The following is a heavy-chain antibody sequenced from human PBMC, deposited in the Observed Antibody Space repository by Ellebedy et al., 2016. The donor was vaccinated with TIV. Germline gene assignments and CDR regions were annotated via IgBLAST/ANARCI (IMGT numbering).Heavy chain of an antibody. V-gene: IGHV3-53*01. Sequence: PGGSLRLSCGASGLTVSSNYMSWVRQAPGKGLEWVSTIYSGGNTYYADSVKGRFTISRDSSRNTLYLQMNSLRAEDTAVYYCAREMYSSTWFDVWGQGTLVTVSS. CDR3: AREMYSSTWFDV. CDR1: GLTVSSNY. CDR2: IYSGGNT. D-gene: IGHD6-13*01. J-gene: IGHJ5*02.